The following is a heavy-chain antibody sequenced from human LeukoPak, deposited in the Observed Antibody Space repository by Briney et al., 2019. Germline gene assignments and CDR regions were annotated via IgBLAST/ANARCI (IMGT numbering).Heavy chain of an antibody. CDR3: ARDDSLAYCGGDCYGMDV. V-gene: IGHV1-8*01. CDR1: GYTFTSYD. Sequence: ASVKVSCKASGYTFTSYDINWVRQATGQGLEWMGWMNPNSGNTGYAQKFQGRVTMTRNTSISTAYMELSSLRSEGTAVYYCARDDSLAYCGGDCYGMDVWGQGTTVTVSS. D-gene: IGHD2-21*01. J-gene: IGHJ6*02. CDR2: MNPNSGNT.